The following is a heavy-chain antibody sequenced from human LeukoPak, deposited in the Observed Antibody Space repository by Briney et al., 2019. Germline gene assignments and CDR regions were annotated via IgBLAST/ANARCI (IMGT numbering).Heavy chain of an antibody. CDR3: VRDRGSGSSQTHEFFEH. D-gene: IGHD1-26*01. V-gene: IGHV3-7*01. CDR1: GFTFTNYW. Sequence: GGSLRLSCAASGFTFTNYWMSWVRQAPGQGPEWVAMIREDGGDIYYVGSVKGRFTISRDNAKNSLFLQMNSLRAEDTAVYYCVRDRGSGSSQTHEFFEHWGQGTLVTVSS. CDR2: IREDGGDI. J-gene: IGHJ1*01.